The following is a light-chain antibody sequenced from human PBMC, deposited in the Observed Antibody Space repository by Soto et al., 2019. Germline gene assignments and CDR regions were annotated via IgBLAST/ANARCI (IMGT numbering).Light chain of an antibody. Sequence: EIVLTQSPGTLSVSPGERVTLSCRASQSVNSNYLAWYQQRPGQAPRLLIFGASYRATGIPDRFSCSGSGTDFTLTISRLEPEDFAVYYCQQYSSSPPAFTFGPGTKVDSK. CDR1: QSVNSNY. CDR3: QQYSSSPPAFT. CDR2: GAS. V-gene: IGKV3-20*01. J-gene: IGKJ3*01.